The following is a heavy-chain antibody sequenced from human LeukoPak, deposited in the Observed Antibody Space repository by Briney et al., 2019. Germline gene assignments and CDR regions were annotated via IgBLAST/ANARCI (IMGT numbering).Heavy chain of an antibody. J-gene: IGHJ4*02. Sequence: SETLSLTCTVSGGSISSYYWSWIRQPPGKGLEWIGEINHSGSTNYNPSLKSRVTISVDTSKNQFSLKLSSVTAADTAVYYCARAGSWGIRYWGQGTLVTVSS. CDR3: ARAGSWGIRY. V-gene: IGHV4-34*01. CDR1: GGSISSYY. D-gene: IGHD3-16*01. CDR2: INHSGST.